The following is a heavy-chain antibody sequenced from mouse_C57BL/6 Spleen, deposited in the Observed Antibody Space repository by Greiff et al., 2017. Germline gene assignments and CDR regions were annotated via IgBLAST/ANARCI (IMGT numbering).Heavy chain of an antibody. Sequence: QVQLQQPGAELVRPGSSVKLSCKASGYTFTSYWMHWVKQRPIQGLEWIGNIDPSDSEPHYNQKFKDKATLTVDKSSSTAYMQLSSLTSEDSAVYYCARAGNYFFDYWGQGTTLTVSS. CDR2: IDPSDSEP. V-gene: IGHV1-52*01. D-gene: IGHD2-1*01. CDR3: ARAGNYFFDY. J-gene: IGHJ2*01. CDR1: GYTFTSYW.